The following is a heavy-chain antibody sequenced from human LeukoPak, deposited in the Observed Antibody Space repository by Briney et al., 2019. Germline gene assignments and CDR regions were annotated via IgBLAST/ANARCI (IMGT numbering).Heavy chain of an antibody. D-gene: IGHD6-19*01. CDR1: GFTFSSYW. CDR3: ARVSSGWYPFDY. V-gene: IGHV3-74*01. J-gene: IGHJ4*02. Sequence: GGSLRLSCAASGFTFSSYWMHWVRQAPGKGLVWVSLINSDGSSTSYADSVKGRFTISRDNAKNTLYLQMNSLRAEDTAVYYCARVSSGWYPFDYWGQGTLVTVSS. CDR2: INSDGSST.